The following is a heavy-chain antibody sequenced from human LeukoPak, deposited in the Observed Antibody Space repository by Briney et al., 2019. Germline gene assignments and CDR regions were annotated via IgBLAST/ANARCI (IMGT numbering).Heavy chain of an antibody. CDR2: ISAYNGNT. CDR3: ARDDYGGNSDYYYYYMDV. J-gene: IGHJ6*03. V-gene: IGHV1-18*01. D-gene: IGHD4-23*01. Sequence: ASVKVSCKASGYTFTSYGISGVRQAPGQGLEWMGWISAYNGNTNYAQKLQGRVTMTTDTSTSTAYMELRSLRSDDTAVYYCARDDYGGNSDYYYYYMDVWGKGTTVTVSS. CDR1: GYTFTSYG.